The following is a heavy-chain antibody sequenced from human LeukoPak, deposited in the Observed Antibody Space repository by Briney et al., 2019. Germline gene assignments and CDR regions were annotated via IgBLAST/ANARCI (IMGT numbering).Heavy chain of an antibody. V-gene: IGHV3-30*04. J-gene: IGHJ3*02. CDR1: GFTFSSYA. CDR3: ARLGATFVAFDI. Sequence: GGSLRLSCAASGFTFSSYAMHWVRQAPGKGLEWVAVISYDGSNKYYADSVKGRFTISRDNSKNTLYLQMNSLRAEDTAVYYCARLGATFVAFDIWGQGTMVTVSS. D-gene: IGHD1-26*01. CDR2: ISYDGSNK.